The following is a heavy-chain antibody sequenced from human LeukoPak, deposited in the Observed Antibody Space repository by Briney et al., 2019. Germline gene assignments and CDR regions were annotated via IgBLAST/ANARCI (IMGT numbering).Heavy chain of an antibody. J-gene: IGHJ4*02. D-gene: IGHD4-11*01. CDR2: IRQDGSEK. CDR1: GFDFSNYW. Sequence: GGSLRLSCAASGFDFSNYWMYWVRQAPGKGLEWVANIRQDGSEKYYVDSVRGRFTISRDNAKNSLSLQMNSLRAEDTAVYYCASNYGGWGQGTLVTVSS. V-gene: IGHV3-7*03. CDR3: ASNYGG.